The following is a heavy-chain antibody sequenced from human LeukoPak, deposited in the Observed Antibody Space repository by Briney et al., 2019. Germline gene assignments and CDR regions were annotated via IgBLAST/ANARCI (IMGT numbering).Heavy chain of an antibody. V-gene: IGHV1-2*02. J-gene: IGHJ5*02. CDR1: GYTFTGYY. Sequence: ASVKVSCKASGYTFTGYYMNWVRQAPGQGLEWMGWINPNSGRTNYAQNFQGRVTMTRDPSISTAYMELSGLTSNDTAVYYCARTREYSSSWYFPPFDPWGQGTLVTVSS. CDR3: ARTREYSSSWYFPPFDP. CDR2: INPNSGRT. D-gene: IGHD6-13*01.